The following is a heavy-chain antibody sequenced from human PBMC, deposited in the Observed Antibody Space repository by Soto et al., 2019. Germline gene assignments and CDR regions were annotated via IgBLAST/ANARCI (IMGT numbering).Heavy chain of an antibody. J-gene: IGHJ4*02. CDR2: INPNSGGT. V-gene: IGHV1-2*04. D-gene: IGHD6-13*01. CDR1: GYTFTGYY. CDR3: ARDYEVAAAGTSRGPFDY. Sequence: GASVKVSCKASGYTFTGYYMHWVRQAPGQGLEWVGWINPNSGGTNYAQKFQGWVTMTRDTSISTAYMELSRLRSDDTAVYYCARDYEVAAAGTSRGPFDYWGQGTLVTVSS.